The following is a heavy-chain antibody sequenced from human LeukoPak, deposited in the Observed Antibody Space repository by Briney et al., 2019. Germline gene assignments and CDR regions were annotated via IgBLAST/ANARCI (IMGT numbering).Heavy chain of an antibody. Sequence: GRSLRLSCAASGFTFCSYGMHWVRQAPGKGLEWVAVIRYDGSNKYYADSVKGRFTISRDNSKNTLYLQMDSLRAEDTAVYYCARDIYGSGPLDYWGQGTLVTVSS. CDR3: ARDIYGSGPLDY. V-gene: IGHV3-33*01. CDR2: IRYDGSNK. J-gene: IGHJ4*02. D-gene: IGHD3-10*01. CDR1: GFTFCSYG.